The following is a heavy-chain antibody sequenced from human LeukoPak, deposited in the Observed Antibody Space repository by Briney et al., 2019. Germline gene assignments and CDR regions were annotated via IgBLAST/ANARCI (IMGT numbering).Heavy chain of an antibody. CDR3: ARDGDTSGYTD. V-gene: IGHV3-7*01. J-gene: IGHJ4*02. Sequence: GGSLRLSCAASGFIFRDYWFQWVRQTPGKGLEWVANIKQDGSETYYVDSVKGRFIIYRDNAKNSLYLQMNRLRVEDAAVYYCARDGDTSGYTDWGQGTLVTVSS. D-gene: IGHD2-2*02. CDR1: GFIFRDYW. CDR2: IKQDGSET.